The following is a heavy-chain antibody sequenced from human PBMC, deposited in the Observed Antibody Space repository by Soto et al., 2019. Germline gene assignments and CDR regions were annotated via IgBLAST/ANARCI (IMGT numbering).Heavy chain of an antibody. CDR3: ARDEDYMFRGVDIQGLRDY. CDR2: INPSGGFT. Sequence: QVQVVQSGAEVKKPGASVKISCQASGYTFTSHDFNWVRQAPGQGLEWMGTINPSGGFTNYAQKFQGRVTMTSDTSPSTVYMEVGRLRSDDTAVYFCARDEDYMFRGVDIQGLRDYLGEGTLVTVSS. CDR1: GYTFTSHD. D-gene: IGHD3-10*01. J-gene: IGHJ4*02. V-gene: IGHV1-46*01.